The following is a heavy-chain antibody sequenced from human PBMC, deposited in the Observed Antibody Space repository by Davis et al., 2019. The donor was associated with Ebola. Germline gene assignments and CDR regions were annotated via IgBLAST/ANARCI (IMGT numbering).Heavy chain of an antibody. CDR2: IDQGGIEK. CDR1: GLTFSSYW. D-gene: IGHD4-23*01. V-gene: IGHV3-7*01. Sequence: GESLKISCEASGLTFSSYWMSWVRQAPGKGLEWVANIDQGGIEKYYVDSVKGRFTISRDNAKNSLSLQMNSLRAEDTAVYYCARDRWLSYWGQGTLVTVSS. CDR3: ARDRWLSY. J-gene: IGHJ4*02.